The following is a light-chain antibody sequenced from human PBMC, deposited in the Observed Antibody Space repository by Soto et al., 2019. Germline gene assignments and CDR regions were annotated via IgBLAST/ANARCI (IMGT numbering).Light chain of an antibody. CDR2: DAS. J-gene: IGKJ4*01. V-gene: IGKV1-33*01. CDR3: QQYDNLPLT. CDR1: HDIRNY. Sequence: DLQMTQSPSSLSASVGDRVTITCHASHDIRNYLNWYQQKPGQAPKLLIHDASRLQTGVPSRFSGSGSGTDFIFTITSLQPDDIVTYHCQQYDNLPLTFGGGTKVDIK.